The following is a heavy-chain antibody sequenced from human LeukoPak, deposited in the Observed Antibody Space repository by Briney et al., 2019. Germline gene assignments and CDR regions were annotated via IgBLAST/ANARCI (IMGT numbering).Heavy chain of an antibody. Sequence: GGSLGLSCAASGFTVSSNYMSWVRQAPGKGLEWVSVIYSGGSTYYADSVKGRFTISRDNSKNTLYLQMNSLRAEDTAVYYCARDLEHHHYDSSGYGFSGFDYWGQGTLVTVSS. V-gene: IGHV3-66*01. J-gene: IGHJ4*02. CDR2: IYSGGST. D-gene: IGHD3-22*01. CDR3: ARDLEHHHYDSSGYGFSGFDY. CDR1: GFTVSSNY.